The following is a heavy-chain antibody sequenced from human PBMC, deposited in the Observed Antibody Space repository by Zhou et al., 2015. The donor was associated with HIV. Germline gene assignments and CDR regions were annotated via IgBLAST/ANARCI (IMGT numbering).Heavy chain of an antibody. Sequence: QVQLVQSGAEVKKPGSSVKVSCKASGGTFSSYAISWVRQAPGQGLEWMGGIIPIFGTANYAQKFQGRVTITADKSTSTAYMELSSLRSEDTAVYYCARGLHGYYDSSGSIPSGELTDAFDIWGQGTMVTVSS. CDR3: ARGLHGYYDSSGSIPSGELTDAFDI. CDR2: IIPIFGTA. CDR1: GGTFSSYA. V-gene: IGHV1-69*06. D-gene: IGHD3-22*01. J-gene: IGHJ3*02.